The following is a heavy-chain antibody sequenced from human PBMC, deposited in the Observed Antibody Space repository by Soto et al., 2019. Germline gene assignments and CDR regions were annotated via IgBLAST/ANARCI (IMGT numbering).Heavy chain of an antibody. V-gene: IGHV4-30-4*01. CDR1: GGSINSADYC. CDR2: IYYSGST. Sequence: SETLSLACTVSGGSINSADYCWSWVRQPPGKGQEWIGYIYYSGSTFFNPSLKSRLTISKDTSRNQFSLRLNSVTAADTAVYYCARAIVVTIGGMDVWGQGATVTVSS. D-gene: IGHD5-12*01. J-gene: IGHJ6*02. CDR3: ARAIVVTIGGMDV.